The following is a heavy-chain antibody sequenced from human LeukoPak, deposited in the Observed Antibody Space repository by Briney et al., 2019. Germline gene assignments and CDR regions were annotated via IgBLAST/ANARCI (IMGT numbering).Heavy chain of an antibody. CDR3: ARIRGVWLYDY. J-gene: IGHJ4*02. V-gene: IGHV3-11*04. CDR1: GFTFSGYY. D-gene: IGHD3-22*01. Sequence: GGSLRLSCEGSGFTFSGYYMSWIRQAPGKGLEWVSYINPSGSTIYYADSVKGRFTISRDNAKKSLDLQMNSLRAEDTAVYYCARIRGVWLYDYWGQGALVTVSS. CDR2: INPSGSTI.